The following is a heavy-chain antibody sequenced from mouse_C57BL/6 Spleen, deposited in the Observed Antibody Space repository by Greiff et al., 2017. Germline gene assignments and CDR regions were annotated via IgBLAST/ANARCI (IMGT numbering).Heavy chain of an antibody. J-gene: IGHJ2*01. V-gene: IGHV1-22*01. D-gene: IGHD4-1*01. CDR2: INPNNGGT. Sequence: VQLLQSGPELVKPGASVKMSCKASGYTFTDYNMHWVKQSHGKSLEWIGYINPNNGGTSYNQKFKGKATLTVNKSSSTAYMELRSLTSEDSAVYYCARGGAGTNFDYWGQGTTLTVSS. CDR1: GYTFTDYN. CDR3: ARGGAGTNFDY.